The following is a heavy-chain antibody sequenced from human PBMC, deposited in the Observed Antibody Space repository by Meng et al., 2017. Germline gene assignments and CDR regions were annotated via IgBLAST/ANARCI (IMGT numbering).Heavy chain of an antibody. CDR3: ARELDAVGVTAYDL. D-gene: IGHD2-21*02. V-gene: IGHV4-4*02. CDR2: VYHNGNA. J-gene: IGHJ4*02. CDR1: GGSNSSNNW. Sequence: QGSGPGLVKPSGTLSVTCAVSGGSNSSNNWWSWVRQPPGKGLELIGEVYHNGNANYNPSLKSRVTISVDKSKNQFSPKLSFVAAADTAIYYCARELDAVGVTAYDLWGQGTLVTVFS.